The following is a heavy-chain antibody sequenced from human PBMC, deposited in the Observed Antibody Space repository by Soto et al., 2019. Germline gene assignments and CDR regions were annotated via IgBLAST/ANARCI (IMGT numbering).Heavy chain of an antibody. CDR2: ISYDGSNK. Sequence: QVQLVESGGGVVQPGRSLRLSCAASGLTFSSSAMHWVRQAPGKGLEWVALISYDGSNKYYVDSVKGRFTISRDNSKNTLDLQMNILREEDTAVYYCAAETKSYFYGMDVWGQGTTVTVSS. CDR1: GLTFSSSA. J-gene: IGHJ6*02. CDR3: AAETKSYFYGMDV. V-gene: IGHV3-30*03.